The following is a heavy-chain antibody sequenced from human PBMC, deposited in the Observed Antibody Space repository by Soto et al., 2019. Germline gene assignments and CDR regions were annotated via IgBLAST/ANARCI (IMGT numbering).Heavy chain of an antibody. CDR1: GFTFSTYG. CDR2: ISYDGSNK. V-gene: IGHV3-30*18. Sequence: QVQLVESGGGVVQPGRSLRLSCAASGFTFSTYGIHWVRQAPGKGLEWVSVISYDGSNKYYADSVKGRFTISRDNSKNTLYLQMNRLGVEDTAVYYCAKDLGGSGSLHYWGQGTLVIVSS. CDR3: AKDLGGSGSLHY. J-gene: IGHJ4*02. D-gene: IGHD3-10*01.